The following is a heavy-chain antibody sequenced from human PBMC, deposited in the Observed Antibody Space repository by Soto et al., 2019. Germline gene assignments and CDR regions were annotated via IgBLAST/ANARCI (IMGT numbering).Heavy chain of an antibody. Sequence: PSDTRSLTCTVSGVSISNDFYYWTWIRQYPGKGLEWVGYIYYTGSTYYNPSLTSRVMMSVDTSKNQFSLKLSSVTAADTAVYYCARQEYGDYVFLDYWGQGTLVTVSS. D-gene: IGHD4-17*01. CDR1: GVSISNDFYY. J-gene: IGHJ4*02. CDR3: ARQEYGDYVFLDY. CDR2: IYYTGST. V-gene: IGHV4-31*03.